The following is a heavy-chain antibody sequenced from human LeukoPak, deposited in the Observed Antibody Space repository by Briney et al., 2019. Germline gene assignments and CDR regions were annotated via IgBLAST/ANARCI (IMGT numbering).Heavy chain of an antibody. CDR2: VYYTGST. Sequence: NSSETLSLTCTVSGGSISISSYYWAWIRQPPRKGLQWTANVYYTGSTNYNLSLKRRVTISVDTSKNQFSLKVTSVTAADTAVYYCARLGSGSSIRGFDPWGQGTLVTVSS. D-gene: IGHD3-10*01. CDR1: GGSISISSYY. V-gene: IGHV4-39*01. J-gene: IGHJ5*02. CDR3: ARLGSGSSIRGFDP.